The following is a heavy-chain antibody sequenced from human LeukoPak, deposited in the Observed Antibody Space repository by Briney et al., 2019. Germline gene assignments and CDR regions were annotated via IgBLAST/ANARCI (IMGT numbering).Heavy chain of an antibody. CDR2: IGASGGST. J-gene: IGHJ4*02. D-gene: IGHD3-10*01. Sequence: GGSLRLSCATSGFTFSSYAMSWVRQAPGKGLEWVSGIGASGGSTYYADSVKGRFTISRDNAKNSLYLQMSSLRAEDTAVYYCARDYASDYWGQGTLVTVSS. V-gene: IGHV3-23*01. CDR1: GFTFSSYA. CDR3: ARDYASDY.